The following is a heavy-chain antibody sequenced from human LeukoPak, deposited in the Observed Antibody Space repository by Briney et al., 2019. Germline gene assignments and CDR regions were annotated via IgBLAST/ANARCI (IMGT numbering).Heavy chain of an antibody. CDR2: ISGSGGTI. D-gene: IGHD3-10*01. V-gene: IGHV3-48*04. CDR1: GFTFSDYI. CDR3: ARDKYYGSGTFDH. Sequence: GGSLRLSCAASGFTFSDYIMNWVRQAPGKGLEWVSYISGSGGTIHYADSVKGRFTISRDNAKNSLFLQMNSLRAEDMAIYYCARDKYYGSGTFDHWGQGTLVPVSS. J-gene: IGHJ4*02.